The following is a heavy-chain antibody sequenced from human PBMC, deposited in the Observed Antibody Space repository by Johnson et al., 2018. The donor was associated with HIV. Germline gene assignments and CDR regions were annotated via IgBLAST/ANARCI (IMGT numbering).Heavy chain of an antibody. Sequence: VQLVESGGGLVKPGGSLRLSCAASGFTFSDYYMSWIRQAPGKGLEWVATINQDGSEKYYVDSVKGRFTISRDNAKNSLYLQMNSLRAEDTALYYCAKDISSWGAFDIWGQGTMVTVSS. CDR1: GFTFSDYY. CDR3: AKDISSWGAFDI. J-gene: IGHJ3*02. D-gene: IGHD6-13*01. V-gene: IGHV3-7*03. CDR2: INQDGSEK.